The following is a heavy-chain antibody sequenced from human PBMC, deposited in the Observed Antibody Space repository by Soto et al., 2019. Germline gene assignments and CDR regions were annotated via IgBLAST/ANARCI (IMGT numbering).Heavy chain of an antibody. CDR1: GFTFSGYA. CDR3: GKSPDFYYYTMEV. Sequence: GWSLRLSCAASGFTFSGYAMTLVRQAPGKGLEWVSSITGSGTSTYYADSVKGRFIISRDNSKNTVSLQMNSLRADDTAVYYCGKSPDFYYYTMEVWGQGTKVTVSS. J-gene: IGHJ6*02. CDR2: ITGSGTST. V-gene: IGHV3-23*01.